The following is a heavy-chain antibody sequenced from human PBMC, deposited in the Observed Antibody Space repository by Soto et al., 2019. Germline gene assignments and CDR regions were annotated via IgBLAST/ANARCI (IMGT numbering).Heavy chain of an antibody. J-gene: IGHJ4*02. V-gene: IGHV3-23*01. CDR1: GFSFGSYA. D-gene: IGHD3-3*01. Sequence: RRLSCAASGFSFGSYALSWVRQAPGKGLEWVSTISGSDGKTFYAEAVKGRFPISRDTSQSTLYLQMNSLRADDTAMYYCARWSYLDYWGQGTRVTVSS. CDR3: ARWSYLDY. CDR2: ISGSDGKT.